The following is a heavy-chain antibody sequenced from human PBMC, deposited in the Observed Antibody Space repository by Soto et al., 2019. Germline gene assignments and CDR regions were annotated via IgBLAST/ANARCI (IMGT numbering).Heavy chain of an antibody. CDR2: MSPSTGNT. CDR1: GYTFTDYD. V-gene: IGHV1-8*01. CDR3: ARYFDPFDH. Sequence: QVQLVQSGAEVKKHGASVKVSCRAYGYTFTDYDINWLRQANGQGFEWMGWMSPSTGNTGYAPKFQARVTMTSDTSISTAYMELCRLRSDDTAVYYCARYFDPFDHWGQGTLVSVSS. D-gene: IGHD3-9*01. J-gene: IGHJ4*02.